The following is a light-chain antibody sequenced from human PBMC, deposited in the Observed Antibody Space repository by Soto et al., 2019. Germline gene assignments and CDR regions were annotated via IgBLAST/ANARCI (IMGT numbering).Light chain of an antibody. CDR1: QSVGSS. J-gene: IGKJ1*01. CDR2: GAS. Sequence: EIVLTQSPGTLSLSPGARAPLSCRASQSVGSSLGWYQQKPGQAPRLLFYGASNRATAIPDRFSGIAFGTDCTLTITRLEPEDVAVDECQQYGNSPQTFGPGTKGDIK. V-gene: IGKV3-20*01. CDR3: QQYGNSPQT.